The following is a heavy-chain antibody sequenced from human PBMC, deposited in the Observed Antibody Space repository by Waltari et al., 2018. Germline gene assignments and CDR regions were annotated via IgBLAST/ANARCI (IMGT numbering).Heavy chain of an antibody. CDR1: GFTFSSYA. CDR2: LSGNDGST. J-gene: IGHJ4*02. CDR3: AKVGVGASTSYYFDY. V-gene: IGHV3-23*01. D-gene: IGHD1-26*01. Sequence: EVQLLESGGGLVQPGGSLRLPCVASGFTFSSYAMCWVRQAPGKGLEGVSALSGNDGSTYYAESVKGRFTISRDNSKNTLYLQMNSLRAEDTAVYYCAKVGVGASTSYYFDYWGQGTLVTVSS.